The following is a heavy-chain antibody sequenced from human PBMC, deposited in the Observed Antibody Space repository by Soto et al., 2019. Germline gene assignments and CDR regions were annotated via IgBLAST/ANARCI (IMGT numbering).Heavy chain of an antibody. Sequence: GASVKVSCKASGYTFTSYDINWVRQATGQGLEWMGIINPSGGSTSYAQKFQGRVTMTRDTSTSTVYMELSSLRSEDTAVYYCARDRGVFWSGEARYYGMDVWAQGTTVTGSS. CDR2: INPSGGST. V-gene: IGHV1-46*01. CDR3: ARDRGVFWSGEARYYGMDV. CDR1: GYTFTSYD. J-gene: IGHJ6*02. D-gene: IGHD3-3*01.